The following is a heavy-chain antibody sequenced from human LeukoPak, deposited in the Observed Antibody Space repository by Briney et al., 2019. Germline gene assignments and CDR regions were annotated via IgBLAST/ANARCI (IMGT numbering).Heavy chain of an antibody. CDR3: ARQQLSQLYYFDY. Sequence: SETVSLTCTVSGGSISSYYWSWIRQPPGKGLEWIGYIYYSGSTNYNPSLKSRVTISVDTSKNQVSLKLSSVTAADTAVYYCARQQLSQLYYFDYWGQGTLVTVS. CDR2: IYYSGST. CDR1: GGSISSYY. J-gene: IGHJ4*02. D-gene: IGHD6-13*01. V-gene: IGHV4-59*01.